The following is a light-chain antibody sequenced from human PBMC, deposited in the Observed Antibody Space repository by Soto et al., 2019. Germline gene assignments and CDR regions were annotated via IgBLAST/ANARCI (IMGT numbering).Light chain of an antibody. V-gene: IGLV2-23*02. J-gene: IGLJ2*01. CDR3: CSYAGSSTPVL. CDR2: EVS. CDR1: SSDIWSYNF. Sequence: QSALTQPASVSGSPGQSITISCTGTSSDIWSYNFVSWYQQHPGKAPKLLIYEVSKWPSGVSNRFSGSKSGNTASLTISGLQTEDEADYYCCSYAGSSTPVLFGGGTKVTVL.